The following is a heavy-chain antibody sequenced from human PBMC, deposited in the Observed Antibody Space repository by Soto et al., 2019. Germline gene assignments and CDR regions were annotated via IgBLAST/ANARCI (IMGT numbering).Heavy chain of an antibody. CDR2: ISYDGSNE. D-gene: IGHD3-22*01. J-gene: IGHJ4*02. V-gene: IGHV3-30*09. CDR1: GFTFSSYA. Sequence: QVQLVESGGGVVQPGRSLRLSCAASGFTFSSYAMHWVRQAPGKGLEWVALISYDGSNEYYADSVKGRFAISRDNSKNTLYMQMSGLRAEHTAVYYCARDRGYDSSGYYFMWGQGTLVTVSS. CDR3: ARDRGYDSSGYYFM.